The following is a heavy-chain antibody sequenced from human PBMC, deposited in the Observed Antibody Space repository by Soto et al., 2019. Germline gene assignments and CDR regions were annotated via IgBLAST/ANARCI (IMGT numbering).Heavy chain of an antibody. CDR1: GGTFSSYA. CDR2: IIPIFGTA. D-gene: IGHD3-10*01. Sequence: WASVKVSCKASGGTFSSYAISWVRQAPGQGLEWMGGIIPIFGTANYAQKFQGRVTITADESTSTAYMELSSLRSEDTAVYYCARVSGSGSYSNFDYWGQGTLVTVSS. J-gene: IGHJ4*02. CDR3: ARVSGSGSYSNFDY. V-gene: IGHV1-69*13.